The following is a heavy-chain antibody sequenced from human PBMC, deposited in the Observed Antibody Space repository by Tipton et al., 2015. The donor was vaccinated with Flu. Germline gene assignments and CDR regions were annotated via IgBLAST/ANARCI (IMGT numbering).Heavy chain of an antibody. J-gene: IGHJ6*01. Sequence: QVQLVQSGPEVKKPGASVKVSCRASGYTFTNYDITWVRQAPGQGLEWMGWISGNDGNTKYSQKFQGRVTMTTGTSTSTAYMELRSLRSDDTAVYYCARGESLGYYGSGSFLPHYYYSYGMDVWGQGTTVTVSS. CDR2: ISGNDGNT. CDR1: GYTFTNYD. V-gene: IGHV1-18*01. D-gene: IGHD3-10*01. CDR3: ARGESLGYYGSGSFLPHYYYSYGMDV.